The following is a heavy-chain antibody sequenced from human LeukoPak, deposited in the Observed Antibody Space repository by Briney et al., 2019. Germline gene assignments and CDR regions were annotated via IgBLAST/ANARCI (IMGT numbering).Heavy chain of an antibody. V-gene: IGHV3-53*05. CDR3: AKDLAPVNWGMDY. CDR1: GFTVSSNY. D-gene: IGHD7-27*01. J-gene: IGHJ4*02. Sequence: RPGGSLRLSCAASGFTVSSNYMSWVRQAPGKGLEWVSVIYSGGSTYYADSVKGRFTISRDNSKNTLYLQMNSLRAEDTALYYCAKDLAPVNWGMDYWGQGTLVTVSS. CDR2: IYSGGST.